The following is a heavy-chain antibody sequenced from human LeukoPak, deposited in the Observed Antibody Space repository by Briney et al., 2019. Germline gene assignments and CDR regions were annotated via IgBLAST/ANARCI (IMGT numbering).Heavy chain of an antibody. Sequence: HGGSLRLSCAASGFTFSSYGMHWVRQAPGKGVEWVAVISYDGSNKYYADSVKGRFTISRDNSKNTLYLQMNSLRAQDTAGNYCAKTASTSGCHNYGMDVWGQGPTVTASS. V-gene: IGHV3-30*18. CDR1: GFTFSSYG. J-gene: IGHJ6*02. D-gene: IGHD1-26*01. CDR2: ISYDGSNK. CDR3: AKTASTSGCHNYGMDV.